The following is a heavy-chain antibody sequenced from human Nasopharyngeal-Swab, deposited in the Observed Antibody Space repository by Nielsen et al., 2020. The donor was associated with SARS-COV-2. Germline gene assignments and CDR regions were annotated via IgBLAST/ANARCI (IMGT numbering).Heavy chain of an antibody. CDR2: VSSSSSTI. CDR3: ARDAGYSYGYREFDY. V-gene: IGHV3-48*02. J-gene: IGHJ4*02. CDR1: GFTFGSYS. D-gene: IGHD5-18*01. Sequence: GESLKISCAASGFTFGSYSMNWVRQAPGKGLEWVSYVSSSSSTIYYADSVKGRFTISRDNAKNSLYLQMNSLRDEDTAVYYCARDAGYSYGYREFDYWGQGTLVTVSS.